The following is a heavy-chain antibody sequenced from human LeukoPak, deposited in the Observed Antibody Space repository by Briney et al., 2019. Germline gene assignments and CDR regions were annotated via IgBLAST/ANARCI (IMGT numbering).Heavy chain of an antibody. CDR3: ARSTYDSSGYYPYYYGMDV. J-gene: IGHJ6*02. CDR1: GGTFSSYT. Sequence: ASVKVSCKASGGTFSSYTISWVRQAPGQGLEWMGRIIPILGIANYAQKFQGRVTITADKSTSTAYMELSSLRSEDTAVYYCARSTYDSSGYYPYYYGMDVWGQGTTVTVSS. D-gene: IGHD3-22*01. V-gene: IGHV1-69*02. CDR2: IIPILGIA.